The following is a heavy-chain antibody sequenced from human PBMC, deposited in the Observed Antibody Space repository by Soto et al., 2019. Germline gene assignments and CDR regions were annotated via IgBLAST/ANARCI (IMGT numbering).Heavy chain of an antibody. J-gene: IGHJ3*01. V-gene: IGHV3-15*01. CDR2: IKSKVDGGTT. D-gene: IGHD3-10*01. Sequence: EVQLVESGGGLVKPGGSLRLSCAASGLTFRNVWMTWVRQAPGKGLEWVGRIKSKVDGGTTDYAASVNGRYTISRDDSKSTLYLQMNSLKAEDTAVYYCTTDRPFTGGGVITTWGQGTMVTFSS. CDR3: TTDRPFTGGGVITT. CDR1: GLTFRNVW.